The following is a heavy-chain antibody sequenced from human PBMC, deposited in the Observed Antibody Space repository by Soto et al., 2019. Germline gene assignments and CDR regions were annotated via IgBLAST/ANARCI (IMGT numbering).Heavy chain of an antibody. CDR2: INHSGST. CDR3: ARKVVVPAARGTFDY. D-gene: IGHD2-2*01. Sequence: LSLTCAVYGGSFSGYYWSWIRQPPGKGLEWIGEINHSGSTNYNPSLKSRVTISVDTSKNQFSLKLSSVTAADTAVYYCARKVVVPAARGTFDYWGQGTLVTVSS. V-gene: IGHV4-34*01. CDR1: GGSFSGYY. J-gene: IGHJ4*02.